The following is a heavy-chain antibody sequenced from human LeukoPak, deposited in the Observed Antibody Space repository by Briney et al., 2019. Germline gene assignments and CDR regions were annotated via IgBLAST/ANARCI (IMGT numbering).Heavy chain of an antibody. J-gene: IGHJ4*02. CDR2: ISYDGSNK. CDR3: ARDFHIFDY. V-gene: IGHV3-30-3*01. Sequence: PGGSLRLSCAASGFSFSDYAMHWVRQAPGKGLEWVAIISYDGSNKEYADSVKGRFTISRDNAKNSLYLQMNSLRAEDTAVYYCARDFHIFDYWGQGTLVTVSS. CDR1: GFSFSDYA. D-gene: IGHD2/OR15-2a*01.